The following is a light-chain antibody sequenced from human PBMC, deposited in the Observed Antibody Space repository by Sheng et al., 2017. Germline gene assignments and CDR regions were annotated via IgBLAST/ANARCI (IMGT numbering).Light chain of an antibody. V-gene: IGKV3-20*01. Sequence: EIVLTQSPGTLSLSPGERATLSCRASQSVDSRYLAWYQQNPGQAPRLLIYSASSRATGIPDRFSGSGSGTDLTLTISRLEPEDFAVYYCQQYGSSPHTFGQGTKLEI. CDR2: SAS. J-gene: IGKJ2*01. CDR3: QQYGSSPHT. CDR1: QSVDSRY.